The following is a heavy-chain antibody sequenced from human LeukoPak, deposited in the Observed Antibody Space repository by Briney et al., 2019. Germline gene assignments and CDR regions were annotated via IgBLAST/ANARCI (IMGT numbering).Heavy chain of an antibody. V-gene: IGHV1-8*01. J-gene: IGHJ6*02. CDR1: GYTFTSYD. Sequence: ASVKVSCKASGYTFTSYDINWVRQATGQGLEWMGWMNPNSGNTGYAQKFQGRVTMTRNTFISTAYMELSSLRSEDTAVYYCARAYSRPRGYYYYGMDVWGQGTTVTVSS. CDR2: MNPNSGNT. CDR3: ARAYSRPRGYYYYGMDV. D-gene: IGHD4-11*01.